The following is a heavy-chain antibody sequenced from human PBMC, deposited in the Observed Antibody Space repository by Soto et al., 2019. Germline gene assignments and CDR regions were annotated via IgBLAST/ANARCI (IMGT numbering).Heavy chain of an antibody. CDR3: ARAVNSGYPDTFDI. J-gene: IGHJ3*02. V-gene: IGHV4-59*01. CDR2: VYYSGST. Sequence: QVQLQESGPGLVRPSETLSLTCSVSGGSISNYYWNWIRQPPGKGVEWFGYVYYSGSTHFDPALQSRVTMSVDTSTNPFSLNLSSVTAADAAIYYCARAVNSGYPDTFDIWGQGTRVTVAS. D-gene: IGHD5-12*01. CDR1: GGSISNYY.